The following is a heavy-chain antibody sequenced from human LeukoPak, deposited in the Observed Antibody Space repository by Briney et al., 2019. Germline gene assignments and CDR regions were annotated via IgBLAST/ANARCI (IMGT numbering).Heavy chain of an antibody. CDR1: GGSISSYY. D-gene: IGHD6-19*01. Sequence: SETLSLTCTVSGGSISSYYWGWIRQPPGKGLEWIGYIYYTGTTNYNSYLQSRVTMSVDTSKNQYSLRLSAVTAADTAVYYCARRGSSGWFDYWGQGTLVTVSS. J-gene: IGHJ4*02. CDR2: IYYTGTT. V-gene: IGHV4-59*08. CDR3: ARRGSSGWFDY.